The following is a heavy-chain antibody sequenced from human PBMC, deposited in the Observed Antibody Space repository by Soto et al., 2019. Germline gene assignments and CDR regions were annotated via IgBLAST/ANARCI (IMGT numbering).Heavy chain of an antibody. J-gene: IGHJ6*02. V-gene: IGHV3-30-3*01. CDR2: ISHDGNNT. CDR1: GFTFSSYA. D-gene: IGHD3-3*01. Sequence: GGSLRLSCAASGFTFSSYAMYWVRQAPGKGLEWMAFISHDGNNTYYADSVKGRFSISRDNSKNTLYLQMNSLRAEDTAVYYCAKDLGGDYDFWSGYPMDVWGQGTTVTVSS. CDR3: AKDLGGDYDFWSGYPMDV.